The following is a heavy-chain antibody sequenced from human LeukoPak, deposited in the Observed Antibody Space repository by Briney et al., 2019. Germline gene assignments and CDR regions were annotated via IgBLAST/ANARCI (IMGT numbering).Heavy chain of an antibody. D-gene: IGHD2-15*01. CDR2: IRYDGSNK. Sequence: GGSLRLSCAASGFTFSSYGMHWVRQAPGKGLEWVAFIRYDGSNKYYADSVKGRFTISRDNSKNTLYLQMNSLSAEDTAVYYCAGEYCSSGSCYPRYWGQGALVTVSS. CDR1: GFTFSSYG. V-gene: IGHV3-30*02. J-gene: IGHJ4*02. CDR3: AGEYCSSGSCYPRY.